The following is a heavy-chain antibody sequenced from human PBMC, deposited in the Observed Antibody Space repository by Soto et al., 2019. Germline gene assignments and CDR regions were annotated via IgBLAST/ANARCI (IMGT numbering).Heavy chain of an antibody. CDR1: GFSFDDYA. CDR3: AKSRGGTANGMGV. D-gene: IGHD2-15*01. CDR2: ISWNSGTI. Sequence: EVQVVESGGGLVQPGRSLRLSCAASGFSFDDYAMHWVRQAPGKGLEWVSGISWNSGTIGHAAAVKGRFTISRDNAKNARYLEINGMSTEDTAVYVCAKSRGGTANGMGVWGQGATVAVS. V-gene: IGHV3-9*01. J-gene: IGHJ6*02.